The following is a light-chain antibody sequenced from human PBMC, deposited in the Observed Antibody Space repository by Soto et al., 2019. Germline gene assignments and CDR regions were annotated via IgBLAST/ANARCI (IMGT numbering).Light chain of an antibody. Sequence: QSALTQPASVSGSPGQSITISCTGTSSDVGGYNYVSWYQQHPGRAPKLMIYEVSNRPPGVSNRFSGSKSGNTASLTISGLQADDESDYYCSSYTSSSSLVFGTGTKLTVL. CDR3: SSYTSSSSLV. CDR1: SSDVGGYNY. J-gene: IGLJ1*01. CDR2: EVS. V-gene: IGLV2-14*01.